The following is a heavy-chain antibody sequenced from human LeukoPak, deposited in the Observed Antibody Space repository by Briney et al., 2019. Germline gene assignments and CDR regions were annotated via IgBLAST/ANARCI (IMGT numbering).Heavy chain of an antibody. CDR2: IYYSGST. Sequence: SETLSLTCTVSGGSISSYYWSWIRQPPGKGLEWIGYIYYSGSTNYNPSLKSRVTISVDTSKNQFSLKLSSVTAADTAAYYCARMGQSTVVTELFDYWGQGTLVTVSS. CDR3: ARMGQSTVVTELFDY. J-gene: IGHJ4*02. V-gene: IGHV4-59*01. D-gene: IGHD4-23*01. CDR1: GGSISSYY.